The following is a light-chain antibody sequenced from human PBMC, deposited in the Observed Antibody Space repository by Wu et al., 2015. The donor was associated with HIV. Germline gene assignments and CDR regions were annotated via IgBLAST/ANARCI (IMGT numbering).Light chain of an antibody. CDR1: QDINTY. V-gene: IGKV1-12*01. Sequence: DIQMTQSPSSVSAYVGDRVNITCRASQDINTYFAWYQQKPGKAPKLLIFAASTLQSGVPSRFSGSGSGTDFALTISSLRPEDFATYYCQQAKRFPFTFGGGTKVEIK. J-gene: IGKJ4*01. CDR3: QQAKRFPFT. CDR2: AAS.